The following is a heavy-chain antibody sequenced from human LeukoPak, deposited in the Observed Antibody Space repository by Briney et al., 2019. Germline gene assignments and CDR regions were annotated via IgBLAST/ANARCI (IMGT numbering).Heavy chain of an antibody. V-gene: IGHV4-30-2*01. CDR2: IYHSGST. CDR1: GGSISSGCYS. D-gene: IGHD5-18*01. CDR3: ASSVDTAMAIGAFDI. J-gene: IGHJ3*02. Sequence: SETLSLTCAVSGGSISSGCYSWSWIRQPPGKGLEWIGYIYHSGSTYYNPSLKSRVTISVDRSKNQFSLKLSSVTAADTAVYYCASSVDTAMAIGAFDIWGQGTMVTVSS.